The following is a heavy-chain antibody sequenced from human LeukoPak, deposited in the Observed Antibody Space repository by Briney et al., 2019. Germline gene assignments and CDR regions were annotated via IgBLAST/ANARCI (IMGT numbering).Heavy chain of an antibody. V-gene: IGHV4-34*01. J-gene: IGHJ4*02. CDR3: ARAGGYCSGGSCYQLDY. Sequence: PSETLSLTCAVYGGSFSGYYWSWIRQPPGKGLEWIGEINHSGSTNYNPSLKSRVTISVDTSKNQSSLKLSSVTAADTAVYYCARAGGYCSGGSCYQLDYWGQGALVTVSS. CDR2: INHSGST. D-gene: IGHD2-15*01. CDR1: GGSFSGYY.